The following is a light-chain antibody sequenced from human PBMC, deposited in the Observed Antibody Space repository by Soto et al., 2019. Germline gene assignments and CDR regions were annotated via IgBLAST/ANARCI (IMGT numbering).Light chain of an antibody. CDR3: SSFTSKRTLI. J-gene: IGLJ2*01. V-gene: IGLV2-14*03. CDR1: MRDIGAYNL. CDR2: EVR. Sequence: QSALTQPASVSGSPGQSITISCAGTMRDIGAYNLVSWYQQHPGKAPPLIFYEVRHRPSGIPLRFFASKTGNTVSLTISGLQAEAEALYYCSSFTSKRTLIFGGGTKLTVL.